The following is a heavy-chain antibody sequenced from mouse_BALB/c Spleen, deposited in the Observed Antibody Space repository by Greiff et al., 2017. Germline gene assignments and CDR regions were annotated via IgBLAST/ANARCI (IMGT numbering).Heavy chain of an antibody. J-gene: IGHJ4*01. CDR1: GFAFSSYD. D-gene: IGHD2-14*01. Sequence: EVHLVESGGGLVKPGGSLKLSCAASGFAFSSYDMSWVRQTPEKRLEWVAYISSGGGSTYYPDTVKGRFTISRDNAKNTLYLQMSSLKSEDTAMYYCARHRYDEGDYAMDYWGQGTSVTVSS. CDR3: ARHRYDEGDYAMDY. V-gene: IGHV5-12-1*01. CDR2: ISSGGGST.